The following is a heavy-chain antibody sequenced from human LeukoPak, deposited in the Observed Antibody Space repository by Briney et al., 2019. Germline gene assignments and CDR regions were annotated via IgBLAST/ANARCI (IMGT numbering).Heavy chain of an antibody. J-gene: IGHJ4*02. CDR1: GFTFSSAA. CDR2: ITGSDDKT. Sequence: GGSLRLTCAASGFTFSSAAMTWVRQAPGKGLEWVSIITGSDDKTYYADSVKGRFTISRDYSKSALHLQMSSLRVEDTAIYYCAKGPQLGSGYHPDYWGQGTLVTVSS. V-gene: IGHV3-23*01. D-gene: IGHD3-22*01. CDR3: AKGPQLGSGYHPDY.